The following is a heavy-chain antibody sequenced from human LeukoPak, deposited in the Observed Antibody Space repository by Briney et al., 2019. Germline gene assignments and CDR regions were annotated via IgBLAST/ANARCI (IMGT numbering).Heavy chain of an antibody. CDR3: ARDMLFGESVYNWFDP. CDR1: GFTFDDYG. V-gene: IGHV3-20*04. D-gene: IGHD3/OR15-3a*01. J-gene: IGHJ5*02. CDR2: INWNGGST. Sequence: GGSLRLSCAASGFTFDDYGMSWVRQAPGKGLEWVSGINWNGGSTGYADSVKGRFTISRDNAKNSLYLQMNSLRGEDTAVYYCARDMLFGESVYNWFDPRGQGTLVTVSS.